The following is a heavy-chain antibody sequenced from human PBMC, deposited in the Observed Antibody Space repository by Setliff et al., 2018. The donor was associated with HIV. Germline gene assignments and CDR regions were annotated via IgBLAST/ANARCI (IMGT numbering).Heavy chain of an antibody. D-gene: IGHD2-15*01. V-gene: IGHV1-8*02. CDR3: AKPFGSDGSRQLDS. CDR2: MNPNSGNT. CDR1: GYTFTSYD. Sequence: GASVKVSCKASGYTFTSYDINWVRQATGQGHEWMGWMNPNSGNTGYAQKFQGRVTMTRNTSISTAYMELSSLRSDDTAIYYCAKPFGSDGSRQLDSWGQGTLVTVSS. J-gene: IGHJ4*02.